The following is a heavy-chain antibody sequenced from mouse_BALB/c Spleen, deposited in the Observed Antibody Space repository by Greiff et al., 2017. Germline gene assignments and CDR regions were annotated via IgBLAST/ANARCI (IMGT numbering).Heavy chain of an antibody. J-gene: IGHJ4*01. CDR1: GFAFSSYD. CDR3: ARHLAAHYGNVYAMDY. D-gene: IGHD2-1*01. CDR2: ISSGGGST. V-gene: IGHV5-12-1*01. Sequence: EVKLQESGGGLVKPGGSLKLSCAASGFAFSSYDMSWVRQTPEKRLEWVAYISSGGGSTYYPDTVKGRFTISRDNAKNTLYLQMSSLKSEDTAMYYCARHLAAHYGNVYAMDYWGQGTSVTVSS.